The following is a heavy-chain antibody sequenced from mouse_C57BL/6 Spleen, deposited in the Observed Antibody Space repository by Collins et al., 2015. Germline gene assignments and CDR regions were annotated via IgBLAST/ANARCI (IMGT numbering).Heavy chain of an antibody. J-gene: IGHJ3*01. D-gene: IGHD2-1*01. CDR3: AIYGNYFAY. Sequence: SLKDKFIISRDNAKNTLYLQMSKVRSEDTALYYCAIYGNYFAYWGQGTLVTVSA. V-gene: IGHV4-1*01.